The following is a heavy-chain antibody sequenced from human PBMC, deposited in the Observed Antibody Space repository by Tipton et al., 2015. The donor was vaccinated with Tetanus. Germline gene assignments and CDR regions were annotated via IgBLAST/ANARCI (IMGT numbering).Heavy chain of an antibody. D-gene: IGHD2-15*01. V-gene: IGHV4-34*01. CDR1: GGSFSGYY. CDR2: INHSGST. CDR3: ARKGGDIVVVVAASYFDY. J-gene: IGHJ4*02. Sequence: TLSLTCAVYGGSFSGYYWSWIRQPPGKGLEWIGEINHSGSTNYNPSLKSRVTISVDTSKNQFSLKLSSVTAADTAVYYCARKGGDIVVVVAASYFDYWGQGTLVTVSS.